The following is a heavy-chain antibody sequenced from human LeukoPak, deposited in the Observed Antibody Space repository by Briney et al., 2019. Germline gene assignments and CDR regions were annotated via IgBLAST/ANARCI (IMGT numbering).Heavy chain of an antibody. D-gene: IGHD1-14*01. Sequence: GGSLRLSCAASRFTFSSYGMHWVRQAPGKGLEWVAFIRYDGSNKYYADSVKGRFTISRDNSKNTLYLQMNSLRAEDTAVYYCAKATTPPKAGFDPWGQGTLVTVSS. V-gene: IGHV3-30*02. CDR1: RFTFSSYG. CDR3: AKATTPPKAGFDP. J-gene: IGHJ5*02. CDR2: IRYDGSNK.